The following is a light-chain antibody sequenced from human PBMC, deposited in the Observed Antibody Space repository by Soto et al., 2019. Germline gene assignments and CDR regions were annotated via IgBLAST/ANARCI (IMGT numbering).Light chain of an antibody. V-gene: IGKV3-20*01. CDR3: QQYDDSIT. J-gene: IGKJ5*01. CDR2: GAS. Sequence: EIILTQSPDTLSLSPGDSATLSCRASQSVSSNYLAWYQQKPGRAPRLLIYGASNRATGIPDRFSGSGSGTDFTLTISRLESEDFAVFYCQQYDDSITFGQGTRLEIE. CDR1: QSVSSNY.